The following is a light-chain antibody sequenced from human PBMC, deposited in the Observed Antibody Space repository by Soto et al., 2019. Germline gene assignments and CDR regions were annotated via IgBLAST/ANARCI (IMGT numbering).Light chain of an antibody. CDR2: DVS. J-gene: IGLJ1*01. Sequence: QSALTQPPSVSGSPGQSVAISCTGTGSDVGTYNRVSWYQQPPGTAPKLMIYDVSDRPSGVPDRFSGSKSGNTASLTISGLQAVVEADYYCSSYTSSSTYVFGTGTKVTVL. CDR3: SSYTSSSTYV. V-gene: IGLV2-18*02. CDR1: GSDVGTYNR.